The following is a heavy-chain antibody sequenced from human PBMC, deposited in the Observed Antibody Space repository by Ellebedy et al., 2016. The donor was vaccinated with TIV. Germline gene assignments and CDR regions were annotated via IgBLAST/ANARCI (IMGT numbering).Heavy chain of an antibody. J-gene: IGHJ4*02. CDR1: GGTLSIYT. Sequence: AASVKVPCKASGGTLSIYTLSWVRQAPGQGLEWMGGFIPAFRRADYAQKFQGRVTITADESTKTADMELTSLTSEDTAMYFCARGLWFGDQIYYFDYWGQGTLVTVS. CDR2: FIPAFRRA. CDR3: ARGLWFGDQIYYFDY. V-gene: IGHV1-69*13. D-gene: IGHD3-10*01.